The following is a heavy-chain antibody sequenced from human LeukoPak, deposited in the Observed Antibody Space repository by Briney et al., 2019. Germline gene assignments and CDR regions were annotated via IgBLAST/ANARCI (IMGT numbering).Heavy chain of an antibody. Sequence: GGSLRLSCAASGFTFTDYYMSWVRQAPGKGLEWVSVIYSGGSTYYADSVKGRFTISRDNSKNTLYLQMNSLRAEDTAVYYCARVKEMATRYYYYYGMDVWGQGTTVTVSS. J-gene: IGHJ6*02. V-gene: IGHV3-66*01. D-gene: IGHD5-24*01. CDR2: IYSGGST. CDR1: GFTFTDYY. CDR3: ARVKEMATRYYYYYGMDV.